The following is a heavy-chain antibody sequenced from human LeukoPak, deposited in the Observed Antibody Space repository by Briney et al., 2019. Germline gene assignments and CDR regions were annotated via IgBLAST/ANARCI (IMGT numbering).Heavy chain of an antibody. Sequence: PGGSLRLSCAASGFTFSSYAMSWVRQAPGKGLEWVSYISSSGSTIYYADSVKGRFTISRDNAKNSLYLQMNSLRAEDTAVYYCARTYYDSSGYYCWGQGTLVTVSS. J-gene: IGHJ4*02. CDR1: GFTFSSYA. D-gene: IGHD3-22*01. V-gene: IGHV3-48*04. CDR2: ISSSGSTI. CDR3: ARTYYDSSGYYC.